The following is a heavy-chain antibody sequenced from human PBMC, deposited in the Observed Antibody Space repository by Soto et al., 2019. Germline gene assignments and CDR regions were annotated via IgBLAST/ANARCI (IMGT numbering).Heavy chain of an antibody. CDR2: IIPIFGTA. CDR1: GGTFSSYA. V-gene: IGHV1-69*13. CDR3: ARAEIVVVTATHNWFDP. Sequence: SVKVSCKASGGTFSSYAISWVRQAPGQGLEWMGGIIPIFGTANYAQKFQGRVTITADESTSTAYMELSSLRSEDTAVYYCARAEIVVVTATHNWFDPWGQGTLVTVSS. D-gene: IGHD2-21*02. J-gene: IGHJ5*02.